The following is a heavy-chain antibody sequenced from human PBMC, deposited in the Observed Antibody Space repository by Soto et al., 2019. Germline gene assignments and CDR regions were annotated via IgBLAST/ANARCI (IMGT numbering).Heavy chain of an antibody. V-gene: IGHV4-59*01. Sequence: QVQLQESGPGLVEPSGTLSLTCTVSNGSINTFYWSWIRQPPGKGLEWIGYISDSGTTKYNPSFDPSLRSRISISIDTANKQFSLKVTSVTATDTAVYYCARRRTRPYYFEYWGHGSLVTVSS. CDR1: NGSINTFY. J-gene: IGHJ4*01. CDR3: ARRRTRPYYFEY. CDR2: ISDSGTT.